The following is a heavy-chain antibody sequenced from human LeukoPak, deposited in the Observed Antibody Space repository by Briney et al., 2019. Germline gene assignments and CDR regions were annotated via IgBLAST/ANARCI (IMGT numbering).Heavy chain of an antibody. CDR3: AREGATDYDTHWFDP. Sequence: ASVQVSCKASGYTFTDYYMHWLRQAPGQGLEWMGWINPNSGDTNYAQKFQGRVTMTRDTSISTAYMELSRLRSDGTAVYYCAREGATDYDTHWFDPWGQGTLVTVSS. CDR2: INPNSGDT. J-gene: IGHJ5*02. D-gene: IGHD4-17*01. V-gene: IGHV1-2*02. CDR1: GYTFTDYY.